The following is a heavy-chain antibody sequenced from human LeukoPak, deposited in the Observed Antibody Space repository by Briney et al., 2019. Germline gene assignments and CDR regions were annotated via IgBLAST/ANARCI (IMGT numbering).Heavy chain of an antibody. J-gene: IGHJ4*02. CDR3: ARAQRRQWLVPGYYFDY. V-gene: IGHV1-46*01. D-gene: IGHD6-19*01. Sequence: ASVKVSCKASGYTFTSYYMHWVRQAPGQGLEWMGIINPSGGSTSYAQKFQGRVTMTRDTSTSTVYMELSSLRSEDTAVYYCARAQRRQWLVPGYYFDYWGQGTLVTVSS. CDR1: GYTFTSYY. CDR2: INPSGGST.